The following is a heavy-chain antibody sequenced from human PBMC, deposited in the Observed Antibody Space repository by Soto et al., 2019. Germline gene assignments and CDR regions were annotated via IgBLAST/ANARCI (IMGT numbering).Heavy chain of an antibody. Sequence: PSETLSLTCTVSGGSIGSGGYWWSWIRQHPGRGLEWIGFVSYTGNTQYNPSLKSRVNISVDTSTKQFSLKLSSVTAADTAVYYCARFVLGSGSYYRYAFDIWGQGTMVTVSS. V-gene: IGHV4-31*03. CDR3: ARFVLGSGSYYRYAFDI. CDR2: VSYTGNT. CDR1: GGSIGSGGYW. D-gene: IGHD3-10*01. J-gene: IGHJ3*02.